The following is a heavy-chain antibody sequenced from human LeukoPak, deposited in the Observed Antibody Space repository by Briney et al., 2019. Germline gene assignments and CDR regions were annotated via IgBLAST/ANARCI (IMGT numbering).Heavy chain of an antibody. Sequence: SETLSLTCAVYGGSFSGSYWSWVRQPPGKGLEWNGEINHSGSTNYNPSLKSRVTISVDTSKNRFSLKLSAVPAADTAVYYCARKKYDILTGYPPPYYYYYCTDVWGQGTTVTVSS. J-gene: IGHJ6*02. CDR1: GGSFSGSY. CDR2: INHSGST. CDR3: ARKKYDILTGYPPPYYYYYCTDV. V-gene: IGHV4-34*01. D-gene: IGHD3-9*01.